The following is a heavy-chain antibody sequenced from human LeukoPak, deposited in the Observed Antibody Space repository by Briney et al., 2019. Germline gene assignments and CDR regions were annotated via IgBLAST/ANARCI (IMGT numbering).Heavy chain of an antibody. V-gene: IGHV3-53*01. CDR2: IYSGGST. CDR3: ASSRYCSGGSCDFDY. J-gene: IGHJ4*02. D-gene: IGHD2-15*01. Sequence: GGSLRLSCAASGFTVSSNYMSWVRQAPGKGLEWVSVIYSGGSTYYADSVKGRFTISRDNSKNTLYLQMNSLRAEDTAVYYCASSRYCSGGSCDFDYWGQGTLVTVSS. CDR1: GFTVSSNY.